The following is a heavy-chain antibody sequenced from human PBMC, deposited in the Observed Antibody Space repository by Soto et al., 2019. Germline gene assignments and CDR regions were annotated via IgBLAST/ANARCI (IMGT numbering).Heavy chain of an antibody. J-gene: IGHJ3*02. D-gene: IGHD1-1*01. V-gene: IGHV3-53*01. Sequence: EVQLVESGGGLIQPGGSLRLSCAASGFTVSSNFMSWVRQAPGKGLEWVSVTYSGGTTYYADSVKGRFTISRDNSKNTLYLQRNSLRAEDTAVYYCAKEKRDTTGARDAFDIWGQGTMVTVS. CDR2: TYSGGTT. CDR3: AKEKRDTTGARDAFDI. CDR1: GFTVSSNF.